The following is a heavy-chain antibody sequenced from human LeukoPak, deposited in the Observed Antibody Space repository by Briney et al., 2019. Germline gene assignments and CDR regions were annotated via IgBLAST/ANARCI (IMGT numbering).Heavy chain of an antibody. Sequence: DPSETLSLTCTVSGGSISSSSYYWGWIRQPPGKGLEWIGSIYYSGSTYYNPSLKSRVTISVDTSKNQFSLKLTSVTAADTAVYYCARAPTVTFFDYWGQGTLVTVSS. D-gene: IGHD4-17*01. CDR3: ARAPTVTFFDY. CDR1: GGSISSSSYY. V-gene: IGHV4-39*01. CDR2: IYYSGST. J-gene: IGHJ4*02.